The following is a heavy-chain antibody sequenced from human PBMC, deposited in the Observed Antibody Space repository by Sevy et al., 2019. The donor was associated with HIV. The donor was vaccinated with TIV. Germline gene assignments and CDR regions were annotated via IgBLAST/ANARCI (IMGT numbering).Heavy chain of an antibody. Sequence: VGSLRLSCAASGFTVSSNYMSWVRQAPGKELEWVSYIRSSSSTIYYADSVKGRFTISRDNAKNSLYLKMNSLRAEDTAVYYCARVGYYYNYYYGMDLWGQGTTVTVSS. CDR1: GFTVSSNY. CDR2: IRSSSSTI. V-gene: IGHV3-48*01. D-gene: IGHD3-22*01. CDR3: ARVGYYYNYYYGMDL. J-gene: IGHJ6*02.